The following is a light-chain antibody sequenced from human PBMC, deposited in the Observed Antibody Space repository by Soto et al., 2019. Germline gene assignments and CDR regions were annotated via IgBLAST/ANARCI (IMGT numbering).Light chain of an antibody. J-gene: IGKJ1*01. CDR2: GAS. CDR3: QQYNNWPWT. Sequence: EIVLTQSPGTLSLSPGERAALSCRASQSVSSSYLAWYQQKPGQAPRLLIYGASSRATGIPDRFSGSGSGTDFTLTISSLRSEDFAVYYCQQYNNWPWTFGQGTKVDIK. CDR1: QSVSSSY. V-gene: IGKV3-20*01.